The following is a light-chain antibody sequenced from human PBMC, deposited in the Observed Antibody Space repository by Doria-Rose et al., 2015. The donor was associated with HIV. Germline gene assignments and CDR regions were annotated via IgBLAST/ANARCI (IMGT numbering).Light chain of an antibody. V-gene: IGKV3-20*01. CDR2: DGS. J-gene: IGKJ1*01. CDR3: RQYGTSWT. Sequence: TQSPGTLSLSPGERATLSCRASQSFSSTYLAWYQQKPGHAPSLLIYDGSTRATGIPDRFSASGSGTDFTLTINRLEPEDFALYYCRQYGTSWTFGQGTKVEI. CDR1: QSFSSTY.